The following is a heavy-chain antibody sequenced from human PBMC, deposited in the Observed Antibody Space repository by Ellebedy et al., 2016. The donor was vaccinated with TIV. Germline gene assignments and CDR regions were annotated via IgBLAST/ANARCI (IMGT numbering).Heavy chain of an antibody. Sequence: GESLKISXAASGFTFSSYAMTWVRQAPGEGLEWVSTISGSSANTYYADSVKGRFSISRDNSKNTLYLQMNSLRAEDTALYYCAKDQGDIVGGARWGYCGMDVWGQGTTVTVSS. CDR2: ISGSSANT. V-gene: IGHV3-23*01. CDR3: AKDQGDIVGGARWGYCGMDV. J-gene: IGHJ6*02. D-gene: IGHD2-21*01. CDR1: GFTFSSYA.